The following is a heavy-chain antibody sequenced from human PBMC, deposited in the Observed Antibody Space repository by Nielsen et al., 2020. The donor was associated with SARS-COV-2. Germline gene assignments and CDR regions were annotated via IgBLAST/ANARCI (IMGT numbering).Heavy chain of an antibody. CDR2: VSHSGSI. J-gene: IGHJ6*03. D-gene: IGHD2-2*01. Sequence: SETLSLTCAVSGGSVSSNDWWTWVRQSPGMGLEWIGEVSHSGSINYNPSLKSRVTLSMDKSKRQFSLRLTSVSAADTGVYFCARGDLVVVPSPILGLGPFFYYFYLDVWGKGTTVIVSS. CDR3: ARGDLVVVPSPILGLGPFFYYFYLDV. CDR1: GGSVSSNDW. V-gene: IGHV4-4*02.